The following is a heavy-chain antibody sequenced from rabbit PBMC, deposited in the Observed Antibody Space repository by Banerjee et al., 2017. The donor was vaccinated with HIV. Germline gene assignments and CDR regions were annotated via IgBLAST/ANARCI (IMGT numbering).Heavy chain of an antibody. CDR2: IDVSSGST. CDR3: ARDRYDDYGDWCLFSL. V-gene: IGHV1S40*01. J-gene: IGHJ4*01. CDR1: GFSFSSGYY. Sequence: QSLEESGGDLVKPGASLTLTCTASGFSFSSGYYMCWVRQAPGKGLEWIACIDVSSGSTHYASWAKGRFTISKASSTTVTLQMTSLTAADTATYFCARDRYDDYGDWCLFSLWGPGTLVTVS. D-gene: IGHD2-1*01.